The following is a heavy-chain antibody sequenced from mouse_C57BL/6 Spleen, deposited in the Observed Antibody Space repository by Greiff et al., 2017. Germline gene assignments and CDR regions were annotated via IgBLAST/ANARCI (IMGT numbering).Heavy chain of an antibody. J-gene: IGHJ2*01. Sequence: QVHVKQPGAELVKPGASVKMSCKASGYTFTSYWITWVKQRPGQGLEWIGDIYPGSGSTNYNEKFKSKATLTVDTSSSTAYMQLSSLTSEDSAVYYCARRLITTAPFDYWGQGTTLTVSS. CDR1: GYTFTSYW. CDR3: ARRLITTAPFDY. CDR2: IYPGSGST. V-gene: IGHV1-55*01. D-gene: IGHD1-2*01.